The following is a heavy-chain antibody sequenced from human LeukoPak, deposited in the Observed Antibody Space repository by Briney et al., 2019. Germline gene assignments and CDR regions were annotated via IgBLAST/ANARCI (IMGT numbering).Heavy chain of an antibody. CDR2: IYHSGST. J-gene: IGHJ4*02. V-gene: IGHV4-4*02. Sequence: SGTLSLTCAVSGGSISSSNWWSWVRQSPGKGLEWIGEIYHSGSTNYNPSLKSRLIISVDKSKNQFSLKLSSVTAAHPAMYYCARVVYDSSGYKFDYWGQGTLVTVSS. CDR3: ARVVYDSSGYKFDY. D-gene: IGHD3-22*01. CDR1: GGSISSSNW.